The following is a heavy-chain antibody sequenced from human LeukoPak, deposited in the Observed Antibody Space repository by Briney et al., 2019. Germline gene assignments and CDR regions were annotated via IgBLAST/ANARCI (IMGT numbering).Heavy chain of an antibody. CDR3: ARASSGWSFDY. CDR2: IYHSGST. Sequence: SETLSLTCTVSGDSISSYYWSWIRQPPGGGLEWVGYIYHSGSTNYNPSLKSRVTISLDTSKNQFSLNLISVTAADTAVYYCARASSGWSFDYWGQGTLVTVSS. J-gene: IGHJ4*02. CDR1: GDSISSYY. V-gene: IGHV4-59*01. D-gene: IGHD6-19*01.